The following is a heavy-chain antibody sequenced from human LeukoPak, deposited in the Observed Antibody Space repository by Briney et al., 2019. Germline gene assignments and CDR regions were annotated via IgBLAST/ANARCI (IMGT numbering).Heavy chain of an antibody. CDR3: ARTENSSGYYHSYYFDH. D-gene: IGHD3-22*01. CDR1: GGSISSGGYY. CDR2: IYYSGST. Sequence: SETLSLTCTVSGGSISSGGYYWSWIRQHPGKGLEWIGYIYYSGSTYYNPSLKSRVTISVDTSKNQFSLKLSSVTAADTAVYYCARTENSSGYYHSYYFDHWGQGTLVTVSS. J-gene: IGHJ4*02. V-gene: IGHV4-31*03.